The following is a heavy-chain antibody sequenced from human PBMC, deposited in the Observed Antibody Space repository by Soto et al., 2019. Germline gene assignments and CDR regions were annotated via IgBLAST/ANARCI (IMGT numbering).Heavy chain of an antibody. V-gene: IGHV4-30-4*01. CDR2: IYYSGST. D-gene: IGHD3-22*01. CDR3: ARLGGYYQAFDQ. J-gene: IGHJ4*02. Sequence: PSETKSLTCTVSGGSISSGDYYWSWIRQPPGKGLEWIGYIYYSGSTTYSPSLKSRVTISVDTSKNQFSLKLDSVTAADTAVYYCARLGGYYQAFDQWGQGSLVTVSS. CDR1: GGSISSGDYY.